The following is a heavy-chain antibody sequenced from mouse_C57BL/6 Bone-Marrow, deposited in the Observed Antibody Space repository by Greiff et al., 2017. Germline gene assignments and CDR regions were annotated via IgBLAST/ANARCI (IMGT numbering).Heavy chain of an antibody. CDR3: ARNPITTVVATYYFDY. CDR2: IDPSDSYT. V-gene: IGHV1-69*01. CDR1: GYTFTSYW. J-gene: IGHJ2*01. D-gene: IGHD1-1*01. Sequence: QQSCKASGYTFTSYWMHWVKQRPGQGLEWIGEIDPSDSYTNYNQKFKGKSTLTVDKSSSTAYMQLSSLTSEDSAVYYCARNPITTVVATYYFDYWGQGTTLTVSS.